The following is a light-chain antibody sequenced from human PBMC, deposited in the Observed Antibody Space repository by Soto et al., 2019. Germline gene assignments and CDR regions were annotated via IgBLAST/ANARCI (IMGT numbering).Light chain of an antibody. CDR2: GAS. CDR3: QQSYSTPPERT. J-gene: IGKJ1*01. CDR1: QSISSY. V-gene: IGKV1-39*01. Sequence: DIQMTQSPSSLSASVGDRVTITCRASQSISSYLNWYQQKPGKAPKLLIYGASSLQSGVPSRFSGSGSGTDFTRTISSLQREDFATYYCQQSYSTPPERTFGQGTKVEIK.